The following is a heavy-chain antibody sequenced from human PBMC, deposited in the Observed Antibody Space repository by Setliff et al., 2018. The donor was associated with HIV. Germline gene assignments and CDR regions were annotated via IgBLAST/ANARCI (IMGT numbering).Heavy chain of an antibody. V-gene: IGHV4-34*01. J-gene: IGHJ6*03. D-gene: IGHD5-18*01. Sequence: SETLSLTCAVYGGSFSGYYWSWIRQPPGKGLEWIGEINHDRTTNYNPSLKSRVTISRDNSKNTLYLQMNSLRAEDTAVYYCARDQWGYSYGYYYYYMDVWGKGTTVTVSS. CDR1: GGSFSGYY. CDR3: ARDQWGYSYGYYYYYMDV. CDR2: INHDRTT.